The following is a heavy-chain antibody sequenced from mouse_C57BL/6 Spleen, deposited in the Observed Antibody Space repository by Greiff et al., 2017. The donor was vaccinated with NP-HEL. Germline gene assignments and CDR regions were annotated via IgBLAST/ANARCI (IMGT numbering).Heavy chain of an antibody. Sequence: EVKVVESEGGLVQPGSSMKLSCTASGFTFSDYYMAWVRQVPEKGLEWVANINYDGSSTYYLDSLKSRFIISRDNAKNILYLQMSSLKSEDTATYYCARVEATVLDYWGQGTTLTVSS. CDR3: ARVEATVLDY. D-gene: IGHD1-1*01. CDR1: GFTFSDYY. V-gene: IGHV5-16*01. J-gene: IGHJ2*01. CDR2: INYDGSST.